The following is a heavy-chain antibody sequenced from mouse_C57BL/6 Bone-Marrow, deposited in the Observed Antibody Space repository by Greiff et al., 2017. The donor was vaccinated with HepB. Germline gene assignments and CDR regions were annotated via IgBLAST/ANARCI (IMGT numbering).Heavy chain of an antibody. J-gene: IGHJ3*01. CDR3: ARPAAQVSFAY. D-gene: IGHD3-2*02. CDR2: ISSGGSYT. Sequence: DVKLVESGGDLVKPGGSLKLSCAASGFTFSSYGMSWVRQTPDKRLEWVATISSGGSYTYYPDSVKGRFTISRDNAKNTLYLQMSSLKSEVTAMYYCARPAAQVSFAYWGQGTLVTVSA. V-gene: IGHV5-6*02. CDR1: GFTFSSYG.